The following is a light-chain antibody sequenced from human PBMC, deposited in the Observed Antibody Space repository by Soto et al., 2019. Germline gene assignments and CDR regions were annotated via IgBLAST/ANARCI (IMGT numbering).Light chain of an antibody. J-gene: IGLJ1*01. Sequence: QSVLTQPASVSGSPGQSITISCTGTSSYVGGYDYVSWYQHHPGKAPKPMIYDVGNRPSGVSNRFSGSKSGNTASLTISGLQAEDEADYYCSSYTSSSLYVFGTGTKVTVL. CDR2: DVG. CDR3: SSYTSSSLYV. V-gene: IGLV2-14*03. CDR1: SSYVGGYDY.